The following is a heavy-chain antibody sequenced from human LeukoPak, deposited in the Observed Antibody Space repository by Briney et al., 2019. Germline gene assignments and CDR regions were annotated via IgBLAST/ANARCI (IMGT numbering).Heavy chain of an antibody. J-gene: IGHJ3*02. Sequence: PSETLSLTCTVSGGSISSYYWSWIRQPAGKGLEWIGSIYYSGSTYYNPSLKSRVTISVDTSKNQFSLKLSSVTAADTAVYYCARQVLLAAAGTYAFDIWGQGTMVTVSS. CDR2: IYYSGST. V-gene: IGHV4-59*05. D-gene: IGHD6-13*01. CDR1: GGSISSYY. CDR3: ARQVLLAAAGTYAFDI.